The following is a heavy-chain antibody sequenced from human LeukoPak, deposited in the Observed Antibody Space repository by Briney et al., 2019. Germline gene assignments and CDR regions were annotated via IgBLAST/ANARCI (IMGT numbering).Heavy chain of an antibody. CDR2: IYYSGST. CDR1: GGSISSGGYS. D-gene: IGHD4-17*01. CDR3: ARGDDYGDSKDAFDI. Sequence: PSQTLSLTCAVSGGSISSGGYSWSWIRQHPGKGLEWIGYIYYSGSTYYNPSLKSRVTISVDTSKNQFSLKLSSVTAADTAVYYCARGDDYGDSKDAFDIWGQGTMVTVSS. V-gene: IGHV4-31*11. J-gene: IGHJ3*02.